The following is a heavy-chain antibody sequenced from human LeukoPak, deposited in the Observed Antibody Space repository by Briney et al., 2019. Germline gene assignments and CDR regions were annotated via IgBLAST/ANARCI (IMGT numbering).Heavy chain of an antibody. V-gene: IGHV3-9*01. CDR1: GFTFDDYA. Sequence: PGRSLRLSCAASGFTFDDYAMHWVRQAPGKGVEGVSGISWNSGSIGYADSVKGRFTISRDNAKNSLYLQMNSLRAEDTALYYCASSPATLWGVDYYYGMDVWGQGTTVTVSS. CDR3: ASSPATLWGVDYYYGMDV. CDR2: ISWNSGSI. J-gene: IGHJ6*02. D-gene: IGHD3-16*01.